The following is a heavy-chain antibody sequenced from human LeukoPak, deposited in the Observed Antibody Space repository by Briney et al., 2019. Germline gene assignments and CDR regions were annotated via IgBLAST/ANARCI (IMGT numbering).Heavy chain of an antibody. Sequence: SETLSLTCTVSGGSISSYYWSWIRQSPGKGLEWIGNVYYSGSAYYNPSLKSRVTMSVDTSKNQFSLKLSSVTAADTAVYYCARKPIINNAWYYFDYWGQGTLVTVSS. CDR2: VYYSGSA. D-gene: IGHD1/OR15-1a*01. J-gene: IGHJ4*02. CDR3: ARKPIINNAWYYFDY. V-gene: IGHV4-59*04. CDR1: GGSISSYY.